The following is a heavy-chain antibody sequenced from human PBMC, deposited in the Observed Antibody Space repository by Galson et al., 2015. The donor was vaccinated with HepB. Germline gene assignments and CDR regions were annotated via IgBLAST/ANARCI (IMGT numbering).Heavy chain of an antibody. D-gene: IGHD3-22*01. CDR1: GDSVSSNSAA. J-gene: IGHJ5*02. CDR3: AREVGAYYDSSHEVWFDP. CDR2: TYYRSKWYN. V-gene: IGHV6-1*01. Sequence: CAISGDSVSSNSAAWNWIRQSPSRGLEWLGRTYYRSKWYNDYAVSVKSRITINPDTSKNQFSLQLNSVTPEDTAVYYCAREVGAYYDSSHEVWFDPWGQGTQVTVSS.